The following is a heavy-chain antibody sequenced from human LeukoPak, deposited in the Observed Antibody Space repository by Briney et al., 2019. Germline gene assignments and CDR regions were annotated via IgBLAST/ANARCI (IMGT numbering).Heavy chain of an antibody. CDR2: IYYSGST. CDR3: ARDRVAAAGTSFLWFDP. D-gene: IGHD6-13*01. V-gene: IGHV4-30-4*01. CDR1: GGSISSGDYY. J-gene: IGHJ5*02. Sequence: TPSETLSLTCAVSGGSISSGDYYWSWIRQPPGKGLEWIGYIYYSGSTYYNPSLKSRVTISVDTSKNQFSLKLSSVTAADTAVYYCARDRVAAAGTSFLWFDPWGQGTLVTVSS.